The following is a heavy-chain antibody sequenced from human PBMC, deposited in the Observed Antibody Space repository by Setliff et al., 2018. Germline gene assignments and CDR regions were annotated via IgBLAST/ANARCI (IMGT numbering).Heavy chain of an antibody. CDR1: GFTFSRYW. D-gene: IGHD3-16*01. J-gene: IGHJ6*03. CDR3: ARDVRGGSYSYYMDV. V-gene: IGHV3-74*01. CDR2: INPDGSIT. Sequence: GGSLRLSCAASGFTFSRYWMYWVRQVPGKGLVWVSRINPDGSITNYAYSVRGRFTISRDNAKNTLYLQMNSLRAEDTAVYFCARDVRGGSYSYYMDVWGKGTTVTVSS.